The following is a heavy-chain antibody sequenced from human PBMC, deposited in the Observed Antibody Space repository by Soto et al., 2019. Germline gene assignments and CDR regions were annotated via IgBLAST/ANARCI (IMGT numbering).Heavy chain of an antibody. CDR3: AKDLSAGATWVGDAFDI. J-gene: IGHJ3*02. D-gene: IGHD1-26*01. CDR1: GFTFSSYA. V-gene: IGHV3-23*01. Sequence: EVQLLESGGGLVQPGGSLRLSCAASGFTFSSYAMSWVRQAPGKGLGWVSAISGSGGSTYYADSVKGRFTISRDNSKNTLYLQMNSLRAEDTAVYYCAKDLSAGATWVGDAFDIWGQGTMVTVSS. CDR2: ISGSGGST.